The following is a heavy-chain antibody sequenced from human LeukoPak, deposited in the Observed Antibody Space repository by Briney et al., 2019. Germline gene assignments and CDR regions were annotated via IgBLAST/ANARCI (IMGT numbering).Heavy chain of an antibody. Sequence: GXXLRLSCAASGFTFSSYAMSWVRQAPGKGLEWVSAISGSGGRTYYADSVKGRFTISRDNSKNTLYLQMNSLRAEDTAVYYCAKELSRNRASYWGQGTLVTVSS. D-gene: IGHD1-14*01. CDR3: AKELSRNRASY. CDR2: ISGSGGRT. CDR1: GFTFSSYA. V-gene: IGHV3-23*01. J-gene: IGHJ4*02.